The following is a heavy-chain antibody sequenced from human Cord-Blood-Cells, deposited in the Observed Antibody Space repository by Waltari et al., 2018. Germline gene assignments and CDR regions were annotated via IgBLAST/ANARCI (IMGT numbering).Heavy chain of an antibody. Sequence: QVQLVQSGAEVKKPGASVKVSCKASGYTFTSYGISWVREAPGQGLGGMGWSAGYNGNTNYAQRLQGRVTMTTDTSTSTAYMELRGLRSDDTAVYYCARDVATIAFDYWGQGTLVTVSS. CDR3: ARDVATIAFDY. CDR2: SAGYNGNT. CDR1: GYTFTSYG. J-gene: IGHJ4*02. V-gene: IGHV1-18*01. D-gene: IGHD5-12*01.